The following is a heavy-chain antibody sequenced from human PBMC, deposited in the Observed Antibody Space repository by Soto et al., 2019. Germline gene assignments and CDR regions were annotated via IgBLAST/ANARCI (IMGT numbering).Heavy chain of an antibody. CDR2: IYYSGST. CDR3: SRERESASEH. CDR1: GGSISSSSYY. J-gene: IGHJ4*02. V-gene: IGHV4-39*02. Sequence: PSETLSLTCTVSGGSISSSSYYWGWIRQPPGKGLEWIGSIYYSGSTYYSPSLKSRVTISVDTSKNHFSLKLSSVTAADTAVYYCSRERESASEHWGQGTLVTVSS.